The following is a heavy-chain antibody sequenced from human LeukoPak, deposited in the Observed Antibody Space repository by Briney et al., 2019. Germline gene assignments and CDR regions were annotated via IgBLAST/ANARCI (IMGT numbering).Heavy chain of an antibody. CDR2: INPNSGGI. J-gene: IGHJ4*02. CDR1: GYTFTDYY. D-gene: IGHD2-2*02. Sequence: GASVKVSCKASGYTFTDYYIHWVRQAPGQGLEWMGRINPNSGGISYAQKFQGRVTMTRDTSISTACMEVNRLISDDTAVYYCTRDIAGYTSLGFDYWGQGTLVTVSS. V-gene: IGHV1-2*06. CDR3: TRDIAGYTSLGFDY.